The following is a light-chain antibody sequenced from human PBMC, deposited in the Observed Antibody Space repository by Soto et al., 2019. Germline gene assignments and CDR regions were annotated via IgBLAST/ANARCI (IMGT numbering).Light chain of an antibody. CDR2: EVS. J-gene: IGLJ1*01. CDR3: SSFSGRNNYV. V-gene: IGLV2-8*01. CDR1: SSDVGDYNF. Sequence: QSALTQPPSASGSPGQSVTISCTGTSSDVGDYNFVSWYQQHPGKAPKLMIYEVSERPSGVPDRFSGSKSGNTASLTVSGLQAEDEADYYCSSFSGRNNYVFGTGTKLTVL.